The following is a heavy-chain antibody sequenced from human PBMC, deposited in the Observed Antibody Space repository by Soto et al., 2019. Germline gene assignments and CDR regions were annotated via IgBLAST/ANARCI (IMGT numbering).Heavy chain of an antibody. D-gene: IGHD6-19*01. V-gene: IGHV6-1*01. J-gene: IGHJ3*02. CDR3: ARDRSGSGWFNAFDM. CDR1: GDSVFSSTAA. Sequence: SHTLSLTCAISGDSVFSSTAAWNWIRQSPSRGLEWLGRTYYRSKWYNDYAVSVKSRITINPDTSKHQFSLQLNSVTPEDTAVYYCARDRSGSGWFNAFDMWGQGTMVTVSS. CDR2: TYYRSKWYN.